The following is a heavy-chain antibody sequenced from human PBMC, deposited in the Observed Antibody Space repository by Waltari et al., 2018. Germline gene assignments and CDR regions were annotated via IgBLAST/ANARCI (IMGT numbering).Heavy chain of an antibody. CDR3: AREGGYSSSSTYYYYMDV. Sequence: QVQLVQSGAEVKKPGASVKVSCKASGYTFTGYYMHWVRHAPGQWLEWMGWINPNSGGTNYAQKFQGRVTMTRDTSISTAYMELSRLRSDDTAVYYCAREGGYSSSSTYYYYMDVWGKGTTVTVSS. J-gene: IGHJ6*03. CDR2: INPNSGGT. D-gene: IGHD6-6*01. V-gene: IGHV1-2*02. CDR1: GYTFTGYY.